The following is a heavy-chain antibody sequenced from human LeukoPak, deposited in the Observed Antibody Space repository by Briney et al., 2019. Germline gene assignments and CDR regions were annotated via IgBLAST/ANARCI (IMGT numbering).Heavy chain of an antibody. Sequence: GGSLRLSCAASGFTFSSYGMHWVRQAPGKGLEWVAVISYDGSNKYYADSVKGRFTISRDNSKNTLYLQMNSLRAEDTAVYYCASQLLGGYFDYWGQGTLVTVSS. CDR2: ISYDGSNK. V-gene: IGHV3-30*03. J-gene: IGHJ4*02. CDR1: GFTFSSYG. D-gene: IGHD3-10*01. CDR3: ASQLLGGYFDY.